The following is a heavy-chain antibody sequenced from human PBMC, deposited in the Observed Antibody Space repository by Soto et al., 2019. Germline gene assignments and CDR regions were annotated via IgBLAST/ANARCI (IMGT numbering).Heavy chain of an antibody. CDR3: ARILDTSQDYDGMDV. CDR2: IYHSGST. J-gene: IGHJ6*01. CDR1: GGSISSSNW. V-gene: IGHV4-4*02. D-gene: IGHD1-26*01. Sequence: QVQLQESGPGLVKPSGTLSLTCAVSGGSISSSNWWTWVRQSPGKGLEWIGEIYHSGSTTYSPSLKSRLSMAVDKSKNQFSMRLDYVTDADTAVYYCARILDTSQDYDGMDVWGPGTTVTVSS.